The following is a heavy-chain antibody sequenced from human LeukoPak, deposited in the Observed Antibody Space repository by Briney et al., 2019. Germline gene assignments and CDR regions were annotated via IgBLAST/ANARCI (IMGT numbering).Heavy chain of an antibody. CDR2: IYHSGST. CDR3: ARGRESGSYYYYYYYMDV. V-gene: IGHV4-38-2*01. CDR1: GCSISSGYY. D-gene: IGHD1-26*01. Sequence: SETLSLTCAVSGCSISSGYYWGWIRQPPGKGLEWIGSIYHSGSTYYNPSLKSRVTISVDTSKNQFSLKLSSVTAADTAVYYCARGRESGSYYYYYYYMDVWGKGTTVTVSS. J-gene: IGHJ6*03.